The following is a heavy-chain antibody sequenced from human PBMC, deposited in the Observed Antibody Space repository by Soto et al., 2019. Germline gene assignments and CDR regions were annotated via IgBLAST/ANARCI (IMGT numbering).Heavy chain of an antibody. CDR1: GGSISSSSYY. J-gene: IGHJ4*02. CDR3: ASRLRYFAWPLY. CDR2: IYYSGST. D-gene: IGHD3-9*01. V-gene: IGHV4-39*01. Sequence: QLQLQESGPGLVKPSETLSLTCSVSGGSISSSSYYWGWIRQPPGKGLEWIGSIYYSGSTYYNPSLKGRVTISVATSQNQFALKLSSVAAADTAVYYCASRLRYFAWPLYWGQGTLVTVSS.